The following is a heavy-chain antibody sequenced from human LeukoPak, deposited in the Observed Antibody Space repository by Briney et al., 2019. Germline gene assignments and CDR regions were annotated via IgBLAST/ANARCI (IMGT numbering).Heavy chain of an antibody. D-gene: IGHD5-24*01. Sequence: GGSLRLSCAASGFTFDDYAMHWVRQAPGKGLEWVSGISWNSGRIGYADSVKGRFTISRDNAKKSLYLQMNSLRAEDTALYYCAKDIRDEMATIPIDYWGQGTLVTVSS. CDR1: GFTFDDYA. J-gene: IGHJ4*02. CDR3: AKDIRDEMATIPIDY. V-gene: IGHV3-9*01. CDR2: ISWNSGRI.